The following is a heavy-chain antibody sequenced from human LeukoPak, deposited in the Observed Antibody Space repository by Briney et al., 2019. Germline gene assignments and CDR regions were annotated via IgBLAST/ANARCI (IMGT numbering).Heavy chain of an antibody. D-gene: IGHD3-9*01. CDR2: IYYSGST. CDR1: GGSISSSSYY. V-gene: IGHV4-61*01. CDR3: ARSHSSLTGYYSMRFRD. J-gene: IGHJ4*02. Sequence: SETLSLTCTVSGGSISSSSYYWSWIRQPPGKGLEWIGYIYYSGSTNYNPSLKSRVTISVDTSKNQFSLKLSSVTAADTAVYYCARSHSSLTGYYSMRFRDWGQGTLVTVSS.